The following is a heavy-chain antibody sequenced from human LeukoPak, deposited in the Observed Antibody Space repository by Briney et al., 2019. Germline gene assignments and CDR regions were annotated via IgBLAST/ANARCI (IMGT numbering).Heavy chain of an antibody. Sequence: SETLSLTCTVSGGSISSYYWSWIRQPPGKGLEWIWYIYYSGSTNYNPSLKSRATISVDTTKNQFSLKLNSVTAADTAVYYCARLRPSIGAAGTFDYWGQGPWSPSPQ. CDR2: IYYSGST. CDR1: GGSISSYY. D-gene: IGHD6-13*01. V-gene: IGHV4-59*08. CDR3: ARLRPSIGAAGTFDY. J-gene: IGHJ4*02.